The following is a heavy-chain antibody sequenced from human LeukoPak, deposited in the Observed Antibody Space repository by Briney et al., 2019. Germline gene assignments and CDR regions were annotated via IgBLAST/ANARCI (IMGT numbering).Heavy chain of an antibody. D-gene: IGHD3-22*01. CDR3: ARERYYYDSSGNFDY. J-gene: IGHJ4*02. Sequence: PSETLSLTCTVSGGSISSYYWSWIRQPPGKGLEWIGYIYYSGSTNYNPSLKSRVTISVDTSKNQFSLKLSSVTAADTAVYYCARERYYYDSSGNFDYWGQGTLVTVSS. V-gene: IGHV4-59*12. CDR1: GGSISSYY. CDR2: IYYSGST.